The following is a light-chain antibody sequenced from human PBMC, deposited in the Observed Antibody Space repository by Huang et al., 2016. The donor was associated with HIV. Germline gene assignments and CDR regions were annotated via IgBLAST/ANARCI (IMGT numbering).Light chain of an antibody. J-gene: IGKJ1*01. CDR1: QGSGNS. CDR2: ATS. V-gene: IGKV1-NL1*01. Sequence: DIQMTQSPSSLSASVGDRVTITCRASQGSGNSLAWYQQKPEKAPRLLLYATSRLESGVPARFSGSGSGTHYTLTISTRQPEDIASYYCQQYHGIPWTFGQGTKVEIK. CDR3: QQYHGIPWT.